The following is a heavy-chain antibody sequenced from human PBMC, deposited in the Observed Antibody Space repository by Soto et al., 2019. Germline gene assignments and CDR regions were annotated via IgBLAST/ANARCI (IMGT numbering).Heavy chain of an antibody. V-gene: IGHV1-2*02. Sequence: ASGKVSCNASGYTFSGYYMHWVRQAPGQGLEWMGWINPNSGGTNYAQKFQGRVTMTRDTSISTAYMELSRLRSDDTAVYYCARDPSISYDFWSGSTLNRVWGEVSTVTVSS. CDR3: ARDPSISYDFWSGSTLNRV. CDR2: INPNSGGT. CDR1: GYTFSGYY. J-gene: IGHJ6*01. D-gene: IGHD3-3*01.